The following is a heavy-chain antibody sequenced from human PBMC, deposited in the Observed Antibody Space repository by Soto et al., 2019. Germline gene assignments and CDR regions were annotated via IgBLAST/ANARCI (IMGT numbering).Heavy chain of an antibody. V-gene: IGHV4-59*01. CDR2: IYYSGST. CDR3: ARVYGDYLDY. J-gene: IGHJ4*02. Sequence: SETLSLTCTVSGGSISSYYWSWIRQPPGKGLEWIGYIYYSGSTNYNPSLKSRVTISVDTSKNQFSLKLSSVTAADTAVYYRARVYGDYLDYWGQGTLVTVSS. D-gene: IGHD4-17*01. CDR1: GGSISSYY.